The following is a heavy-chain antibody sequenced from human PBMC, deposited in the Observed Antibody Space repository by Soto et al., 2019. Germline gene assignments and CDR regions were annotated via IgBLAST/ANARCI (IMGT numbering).Heavy chain of an antibody. CDR1: GYRFAGYW. CDR3: ARQIYDSDTGPNFPYYLDS. J-gene: IGHJ4*02. Sequence: PGESLKISCKGSGYRFAGYWITWVRQKPGKGLEWMGRIDPSDSQTYYSPSFRGHVTISVTKSITTVFLQWSSLRASDTAMYYCARQIYDSDTGPNFPYYLDSWGQGTPVTV. D-gene: IGHD3-22*01. CDR2: IDPSDSQT. V-gene: IGHV5-10-1*01.